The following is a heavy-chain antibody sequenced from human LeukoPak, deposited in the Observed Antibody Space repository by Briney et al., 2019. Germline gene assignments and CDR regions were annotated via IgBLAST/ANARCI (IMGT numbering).Heavy chain of an antibody. J-gene: IGHJ4*02. D-gene: IGHD4-17*01. CDR3: ARPPGDFGDYLSDPVFFDY. V-gene: IGHV1-2*02. CDR1: GYTFTGYY. CDR2: INPNSGGT. Sequence: GASVKVSCKASGYTFTGYYMHWVRQAPGQGLEWMGWINPNSGGTNYAQKFQGRVTMTRDKSISTAYLQWSSLKASDTAMYYCARPPGDFGDYLSDPVFFDYWGQGTLVTVSS.